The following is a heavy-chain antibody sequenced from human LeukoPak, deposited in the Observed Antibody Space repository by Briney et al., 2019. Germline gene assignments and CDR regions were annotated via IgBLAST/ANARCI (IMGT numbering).Heavy chain of an antibody. J-gene: IGHJ3*02. D-gene: IGHD2-15*01. CDR3: ARHLRYCSGGTCYSSDAFDI. Sequence: SETLSLTCTVSGGSISSGYYYWSWIRQHPGKGLEWIGYIYYSGSTYYNPSLKSRVTISVDTSTNQFSLKLTSVTAADTAVYYCARHLRYCSGGTCYSSDAFDIWGRGTMVTVSS. V-gene: IGHV4-31*03. CDR2: IYYSGST. CDR1: GGSISSGYYY.